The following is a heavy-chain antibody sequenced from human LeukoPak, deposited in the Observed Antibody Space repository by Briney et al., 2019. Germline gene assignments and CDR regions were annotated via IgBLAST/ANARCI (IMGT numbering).Heavy chain of an antibody. CDR3: ARGLQFGGRIGYYFDY. Sequence: PGGSLRLSCAASGFTFSSYAMHWVRQAPGKGLEYVSAISSNGGSTYYANSVKGRFTISRDNSKNTLYLQMGSLRAEDMAVYYCARGLQFGGRIGYYFDYWGQGTLVTVSS. V-gene: IGHV3-64*01. CDR1: GFTFSSYA. J-gene: IGHJ4*02. D-gene: IGHD1-26*01. CDR2: ISSNGGST.